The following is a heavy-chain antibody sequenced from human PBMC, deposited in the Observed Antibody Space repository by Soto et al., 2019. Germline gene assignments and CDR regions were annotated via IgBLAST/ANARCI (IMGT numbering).Heavy chain of an antibody. J-gene: IGHJ6*03. D-gene: IGHD2-15*01. V-gene: IGHV1-69*08. CDR2: VIPLLDAS. CDR1: GATFNDYT. Sequence: QVQLVQSGAEVKKPGSSVRISCAASGATFNDYTFTWVRRAPGQGLEWMGRVIPLLDASNYAEKFQDRVTITADRSTSTVYMELSGLKSVDSAIYYCASGKSQMTQDRMGFYYYMDVWGKGTTVTVSS. CDR3: ASGKSQMTQDRMGFYYYMDV.